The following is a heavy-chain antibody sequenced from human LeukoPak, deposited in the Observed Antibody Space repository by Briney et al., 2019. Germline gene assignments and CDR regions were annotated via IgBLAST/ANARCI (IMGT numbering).Heavy chain of an antibody. J-gene: IGHJ6*02. CDR1: GFTFTGSA. CDR3: AAEVGILTGYYHYGMDV. CDR2: IVVGSGNT. D-gene: IGHD3-9*01. V-gene: IGHV1-58*02. Sequence: GASVKVSCKASGFTFTGSAMQWVRQARGQRLEWIGWIVVGSGNTNYAQKFQERVTITRDMSTSTAYMELSSLRSEDAAVYYCAAEVGILTGYYHYGMDVWGQGTTVTVSS.